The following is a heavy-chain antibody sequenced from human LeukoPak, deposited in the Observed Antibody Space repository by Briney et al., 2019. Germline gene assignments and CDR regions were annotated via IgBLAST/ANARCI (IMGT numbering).Heavy chain of an antibody. CDR2: IITGSTI. J-gene: IGHJ3*02. Sequence: GGSLRLSCAASGFTFSSYEMNWVRQAPGKGLEWVSKIITGSTIHYADSVKGRFTISRDDAKNSLYLQMNSLTAEDTAIYYCARGWDDGRHFDIWGQGTMVTVSS. CDR3: ARGWDDGRHFDI. CDR1: GFTFSSYE. D-gene: IGHD1-26*01. V-gene: IGHV3-48*03.